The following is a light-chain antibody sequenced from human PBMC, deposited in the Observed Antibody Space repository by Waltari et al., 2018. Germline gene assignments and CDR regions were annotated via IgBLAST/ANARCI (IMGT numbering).Light chain of an antibody. V-gene: IGLV7-46*01. J-gene: IGLJ2*01. CDR3: LLSYSGARPVV. CDR2: DTS. Sequence: QAVVTQEPSLTVSPGGPVTLTCGSSTGPVTSGHYPYWFQQKPGQAPRTLIYDTSNKHSWTPARFSGSLLGGKAALTLSGAQPEDEAEYYCLLSYSGARPVVFGGGTKLTVL. CDR1: TGPVTSGHY.